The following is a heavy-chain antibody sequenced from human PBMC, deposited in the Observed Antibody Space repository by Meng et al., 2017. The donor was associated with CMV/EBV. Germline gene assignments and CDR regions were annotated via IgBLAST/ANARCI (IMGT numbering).Heavy chain of an antibody. V-gene: IGHV4-61*01. J-gene: IGHJ6*02. CDR1: GGSVSSGSYY. CDR2: IYYSGST. CDR3: ARDPYPSYDFWSGPNPKYYYYGMDV. Sequence: SETLFLTCTVSGGSVSSGSYYWSWIRQPPGKGLEWIGYIYYSGSTNYNPSLKSRVTISVDTSKNQFSLKLSSVTAADTAVYYCARDPYPSYDFWSGPNPKYYYYGMDVWGQGTTVTVSS. D-gene: IGHD3-3*01.